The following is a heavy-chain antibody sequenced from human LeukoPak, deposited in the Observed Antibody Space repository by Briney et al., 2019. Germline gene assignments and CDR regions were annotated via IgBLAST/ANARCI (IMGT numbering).Heavy chain of an antibody. CDR2: LSGSGGDT. D-gene: IGHD2-2*01. V-gene: IGHV3-23*01. CDR3: AKDPYGTRYFDY. J-gene: IGHJ4*02. CDR1: GFAFSRNA. Sequence: GGSLRLSCAASGFAFSRNALGWVRQAPGKGLEWVSSLSGSGGDTYYADSVKGRFTISRDNAKNMVYLQMNSLRAEDTAVYYCAKDPYGTRYFDYWGQGTLVTVSS.